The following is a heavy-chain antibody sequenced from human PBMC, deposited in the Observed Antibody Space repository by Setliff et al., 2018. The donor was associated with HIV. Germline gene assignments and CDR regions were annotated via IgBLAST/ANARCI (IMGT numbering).Heavy chain of an antibody. CDR3: ARVDTDMIVGAMDV. D-gene: IGHD5-18*01. J-gene: IGHJ6*02. V-gene: IGHV3-11*04. CDR2: ISSSGSNI. Sequence: PGGSLRLSCAASGFTFSDYYMSWIRQAPGKGREWISYISSSGSNIYYTDSVKGRFTVSRDNAKNSLFLQMNSLRAEDTAVYYCARVDTDMIVGAMDVWGQGTTVTVSS. CDR1: GFTFSDYY.